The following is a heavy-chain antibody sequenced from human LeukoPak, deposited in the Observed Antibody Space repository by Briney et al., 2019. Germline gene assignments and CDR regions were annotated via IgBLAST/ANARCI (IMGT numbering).Heavy chain of an antibody. Sequence: GGSLRLSCAASGFSFSSYAMNRVRQAPGKGLEWVSSISVSGGITYYADSVRGRFTISRDDSRNTFSLQLNSLRVDDTALYYCAKDPSRHGSSTWFYFDRWGQGILVSVSS. CDR3: AKDPSRHGSSTWFYFDR. CDR2: ISVSGGIT. J-gene: IGHJ4*02. V-gene: IGHV3-23*01. D-gene: IGHD6-13*01. CDR1: GFSFSSYA.